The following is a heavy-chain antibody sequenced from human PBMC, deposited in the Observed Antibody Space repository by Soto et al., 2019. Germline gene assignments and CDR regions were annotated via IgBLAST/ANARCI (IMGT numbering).Heavy chain of an antibody. CDR2: IYWDDDK. J-gene: IGHJ1*01. CDR1: GFSLSTSGVG. D-gene: IGHD3-22*01. V-gene: IGHV2-5*02. Sequence: QITLKESGPTLVKPTQTLTLTCTFSGFSLSTSGVGVGWIRQPPGKALEWLALIYWDDDKRYSPSLKSRLTITKDTPKSQVVLTMTNMDPVDTATYYCAHLTYYYDSSGYYSRAEYFQHWGQGTLVTVSS. CDR3: AHLTYYYDSSGYYSRAEYFQH.